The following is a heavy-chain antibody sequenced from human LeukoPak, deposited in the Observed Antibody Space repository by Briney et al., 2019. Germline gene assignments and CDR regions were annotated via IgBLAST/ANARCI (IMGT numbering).Heavy chain of an antibody. D-gene: IGHD6-19*01. CDR1: GYTFTSYA. CDR2: INAGNDNT. CDR3: ARGYSSGWYGGLYYFDY. Sequence: ASVKVSCKASGYTFTSYAMHWVRQAPGQRLEWMGWINAGNDNTKYSQKFQGRVTITRDTSASTAYMELSSLRSEDTAVYYCARGYSSGWYGGLYYFDYWGQGTLVTVSS. J-gene: IGHJ4*02. V-gene: IGHV1-3*01.